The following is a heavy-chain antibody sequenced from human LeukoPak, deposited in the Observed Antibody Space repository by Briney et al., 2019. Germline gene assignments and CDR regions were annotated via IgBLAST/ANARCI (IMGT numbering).Heavy chain of an antibody. CDR1: GFTFSDYW. D-gene: IGHD6-6*01. V-gene: IGHV3-7*01. Sequence: DPGGSLRLSCTASGFTFSDYWMTWVLQAPGKGPEWVANIKQDGSQRYYVDSVRGRFTISRDNAKNSLFLQMNGLRAEDTAVYYCARRGGSSSRRSPIDYWGQGTLVTVSS. J-gene: IGHJ4*02. CDR2: IKQDGSQR. CDR3: ARRGGSSSRRSPIDY.